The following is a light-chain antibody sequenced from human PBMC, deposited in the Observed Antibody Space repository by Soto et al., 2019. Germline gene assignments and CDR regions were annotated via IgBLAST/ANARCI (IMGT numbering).Light chain of an antibody. V-gene: IGKV3-20*01. CDR2: GAS. CDR1: QSVYSNF. J-gene: IGKJ2*01. Sequence: EIVLTQSPGTLSLSPGERATLSCRASQSVYSNFLAWYQQKPGQAPRLLISGASNRATDIPIRFSGSGSGTDFTLTISRLEPEDFAVYYCQQYASLYNFCQGTKLEFK. CDR3: QQYASLYN.